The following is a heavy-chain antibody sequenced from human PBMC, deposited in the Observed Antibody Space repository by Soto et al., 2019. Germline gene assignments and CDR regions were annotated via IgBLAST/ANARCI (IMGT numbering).Heavy chain of an antibody. CDR1: GYTFTTYS. V-gene: IGHV1-3*01. D-gene: IGHD6-19*01. J-gene: IGHJ4*02. CDR3: ARSIAVAGFDY. CDR2: INAGNGNR. Sequence: EASVKVSCKASGYTFTTYSIHWVRQAPGQRLEWMGWINAGNGNRKYSQKFQGRVTISSDTSANTAYMELSSLRSEDTAVYYCARSIAVAGFDYWGQGTLVTVSS.